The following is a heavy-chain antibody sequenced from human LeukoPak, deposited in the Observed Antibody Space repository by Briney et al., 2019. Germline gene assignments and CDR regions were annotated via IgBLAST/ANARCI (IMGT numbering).Heavy chain of an antibody. CDR3: ARVTTVTRSPWSWGPKKIGQEVNWFDP. Sequence: ASLRVSCKASGYTFSNYSITWGRQAPGQGLEWMGWISPYNADTNYAQNFQGRVTMTTDRSTRTAYMELRNLRSDDTAVYYCARVTTVTRSPWSWGPKKIGQEVNWFDPWGQGTLITVS. D-gene: IGHD4-17*01. V-gene: IGHV1-18*01. CDR2: ISPYNADT. CDR1: GYTFSNYS. J-gene: IGHJ5*02.